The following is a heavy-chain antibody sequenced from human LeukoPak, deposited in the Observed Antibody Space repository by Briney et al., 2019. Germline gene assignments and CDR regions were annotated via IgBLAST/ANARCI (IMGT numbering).Heavy chain of an antibody. CDR2: ISAYNGNT. J-gene: IGHJ4*02. CDR1: GYTFTSYG. D-gene: IGHD3-10*01. Sequence: GASVKVSCKASGYTFTSYGISWVRQAPGQGLEWMGWISAYNGNTNYAQKLQGRVTMTRDMSTSTVYMELSSLRSEDTAVYYCARDVWSYFDYWGQGTLVTVSS. V-gene: IGHV1-18*01. CDR3: ARDVWSYFDY.